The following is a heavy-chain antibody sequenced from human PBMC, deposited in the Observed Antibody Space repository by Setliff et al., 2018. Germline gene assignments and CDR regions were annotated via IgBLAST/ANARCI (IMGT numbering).Heavy chain of an antibody. CDR2: MNPNTGDT. CDR3: ARAGSAAAGRKGIFEY. V-gene: IGHV1-8*01. D-gene: IGHD6-13*01. CDR1: GYTFTNYD. Sequence: ASVKVSCKASGYTFTNYDINWLRQAPGQGLEWMGWMNPNTGDTEYADNFQGRITITRDASITTAYMEMGNLTSDDTAVYYCARAGSAAAGRKGIFEYWGQGSLVTVSS. J-gene: IGHJ4*02.